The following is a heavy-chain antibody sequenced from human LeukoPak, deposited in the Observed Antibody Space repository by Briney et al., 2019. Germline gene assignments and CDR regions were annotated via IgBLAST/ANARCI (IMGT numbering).Heavy chain of an antibody. CDR2: ISAFNGET. V-gene: IGHV1-18*01. CDR3: ARDPSNTSGRYTYFDY. Sequence: ASVNVSCKTYGYTFTSHGISWVRQAPGQGLEWMGWISAFNGETHYAQNLQGRVTMTTDTSTSTAYRELRSLRSDDTAVYYCARDPSNTSGRYTYFDYWGQGTLVTVSS. J-gene: IGHJ4*02. CDR1: GYTFTSHG. D-gene: IGHD3-16*02.